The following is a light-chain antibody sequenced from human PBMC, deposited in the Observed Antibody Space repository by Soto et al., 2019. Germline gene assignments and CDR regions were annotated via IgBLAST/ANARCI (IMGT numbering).Light chain of an antibody. CDR2: AAS. CDR1: QSISSY. CDR3: QQYYSYSIT. V-gene: IGKV1-39*01. J-gene: IGKJ5*01. Sequence: DIQMTQSPSSLSASVGDRVTITCRASQSISSYLDWYQQKPGKAPKLLIYAASSLQSGVPSRFSGSGSGTEFTLTISSLQPDDFGTYYCQQYYSYSITFGQGTRLEIK.